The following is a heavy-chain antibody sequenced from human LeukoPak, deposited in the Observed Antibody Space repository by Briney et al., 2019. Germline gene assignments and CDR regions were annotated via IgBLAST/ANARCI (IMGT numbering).Heavy chain of an antibody. CDR1: GGSFSGYY. CDR3: ARDRIDAFDF. CDR2: INHSGST. V-gene: IGHV4-34*01. J-gene: IGHJ3*01. Sequence: SETLSLTCAVYGGSFSGYYWSWIRQPPGKGLEWIGEINHSGSTNYNPSLNSRVTISVDRSKNQLSLSLSSVTAADTAVYFCARDRIDAFDFWGQGTMVTVSS.